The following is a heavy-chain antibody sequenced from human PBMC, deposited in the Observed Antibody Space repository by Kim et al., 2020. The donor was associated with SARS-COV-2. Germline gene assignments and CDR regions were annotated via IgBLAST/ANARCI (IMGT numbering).Heavy chain of an antibody. CDR1: GYTFTSYA. CDR3: ARDLELSYGSGSFYYYYYGMDV. CDR2: INAGNGNT. Sequence: ASVKVSCKASGYTFTSYAMHWVRQAPGQRLEWMGWINAGNGNTKYSQKFQGRVTITRDTSASTAYMELSSLRSEDTAVYYCARDLELSYGSGSFYYYYYGMDVWGQGTTVTVSS. V-gene: IGHV1-3*01. J-gene: IGHJ6*02. D-gene: IGHD3-10*01.